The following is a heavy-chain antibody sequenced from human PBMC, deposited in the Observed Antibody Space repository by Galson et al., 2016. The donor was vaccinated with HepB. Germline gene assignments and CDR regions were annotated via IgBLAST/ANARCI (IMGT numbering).Heavy chain of an antibody. D-gene: IGHD4-11*01. CDR2: LSPDGTDK. V-gene: IGHV3-7*01. CDR1: GFTFNDYW. Sequence: SLRLSCAASGFTFNDYWMTWVRQAPGKGLEWVANLSPDGTDKRYVGSVKGRFAISRDNPNNSVFLQMSSLRAEDTALYYCARVDYTDEGINVWGQGTTVTV. J-gene: IGHJ6*02. CDR3: ARVDYTDEGINV.